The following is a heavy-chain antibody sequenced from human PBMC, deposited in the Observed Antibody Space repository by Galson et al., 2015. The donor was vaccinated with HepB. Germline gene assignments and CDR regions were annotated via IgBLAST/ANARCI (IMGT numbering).Heavy chain of an antibody. D-gene: IGHD2-15*01. CDR3: ARGALVAVVTANLNNWFDP. CDR1: GYTFSSYS. Sequence: SVKVSCKASGYTFSSYSNAWVRQAPGQGLEWMGWINAYDSSTNYAQNLQGRVTMTTETSTTTAYMELRSLRSDDTAVYYCARGALVAVVTANLNNWFDPWGQGTLVTVSS. CDR2: INAYDSST. V-gene: IGHV1-18*01. J-gene: IGHJ5*02.